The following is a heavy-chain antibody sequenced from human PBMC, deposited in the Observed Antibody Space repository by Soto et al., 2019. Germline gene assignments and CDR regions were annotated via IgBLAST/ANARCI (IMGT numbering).Heavy chain of an antibody. CDR1: GGSISSGGYY. Sequence: QVQLQESGPGLVKPSQTLSLTCTVSGGSISSGGYYWSWIRQHPGKGLGWIGYIYYSGSTYYNPSLKSRVTISVDTSKNQFSLKLSSVTAADTAVYYCARGGRPIWFGELVNFDYWGQGTLVTVSS. CDR3: ARGGRPIWFGELVNFDY. D-gene: IGHD3-10*01. V-gene: IGHV4-31*03. CDR2: IYYSGST. J-gene: IGHJ4*02.